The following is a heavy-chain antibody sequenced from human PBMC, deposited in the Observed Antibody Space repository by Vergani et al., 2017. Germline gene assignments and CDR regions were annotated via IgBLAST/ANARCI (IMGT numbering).Heavy chain of an antibody. V-gene: IGHV3-23*01. D-gene: IGHD6-13*01. CDR2: ISGSGGST. CDR1: GFTFSSYA. Sequence: EVQLLESGGGLVQPGGSLRLSCAASGFTFSSYAMSWVRQAPGKGLEWVSAISGSGGSTYYADSVKGRFSISRDKSKNTLYLQMNSLRAEDTAVYYCAKDSTYSSSWYPTDYFDYWGQGTLVTVSS. CDR3: AKDSTYSSSWYPTDYFDY. J-gene: IGHJ4*02.